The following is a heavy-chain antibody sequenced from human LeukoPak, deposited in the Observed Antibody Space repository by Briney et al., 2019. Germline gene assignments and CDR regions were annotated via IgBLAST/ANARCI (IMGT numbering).Heavy chain of an antibody. CDR2: IYYSGST. V-gene: IGHV4-59*11. CDR3: ALYCSSTSCYKGWFDP. CDR1: GGSISSHY. J-gene: IGHJ5*02. Sequence: SETLSLTCTVSGGSISSHYWSWVRQPPGKGLEWIGYIYYSGSTNYNPSLKSRVTISVDTSKNQFSLKLSSVTAADTAVYYCALYCSSTSCYKGWFDPWGQGTLVTVSS. D-gene: IGHD2-2*02.